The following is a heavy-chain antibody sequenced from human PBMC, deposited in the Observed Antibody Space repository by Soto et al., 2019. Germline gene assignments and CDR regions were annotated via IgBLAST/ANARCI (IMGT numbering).Heavy chain of an antibody. CDR3: AMRDCSSTSCYDYYYYYGMDV. CDR2: ISGSGGST. J-gene: IGHJ6*02. V-gene: IGHV3-23*01. CDR1: GFTFSSYA. D-gene: IGHD2-2*01. Sequence: EVQLLESGGGLVQPGGSLRLSCAASGFTFSSYAMSWVRQAPGKGLEWVSAISGSGGSTYYADSVKGRFTISRDNSKNTLYMQMNSLRAEDTAVYYCAMRDCSSTSCYDYYYYYGMDVWGQGTTVTVSS.